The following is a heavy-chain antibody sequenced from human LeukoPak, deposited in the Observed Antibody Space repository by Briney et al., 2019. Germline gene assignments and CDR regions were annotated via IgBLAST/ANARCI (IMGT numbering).Heavy chain of an antibody. CDR2: IYSGGGI. CDR1: EFIVSSNY. Sequence: GGSLRLSCAASEFIVSSNYMNWVRQAPGKGLEWVSVIYSGGGIYYADSVKGRFTISRDISKNMLYLQMNSLRADDTAVYYCARGHNTATSGTRAFDIWGQGTVVTVSS. CDR3: ARGHNTATSGTRAFDI. V-gene: IGHV3-53*01. D-gene: IGHD5-18*01. J-gene: IGHJ3*02.